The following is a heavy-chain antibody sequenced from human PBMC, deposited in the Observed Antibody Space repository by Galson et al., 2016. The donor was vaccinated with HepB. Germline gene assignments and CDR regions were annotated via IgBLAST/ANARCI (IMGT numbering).Heavy chain of an antibody. V-gene: IGHV1-18*01. CDR3: AGVPRPLYESTGFYFYGMDV. Sequence: SVKVSCKASGYTFNNYVISWVRQAPGQGLEWVGWISAYNGKTNFPEKYLGRVTLTTDTSTRTAYMELRRLRSGDTAVYYCAGVPRPLYESTGFYFYGMDVWGQGTTVTVSS. D-gene: IGHD3-22*01. CDR1: GYTFNNYV. CDR2: ISAYNGKT. J-gene: IGHJ6*02.